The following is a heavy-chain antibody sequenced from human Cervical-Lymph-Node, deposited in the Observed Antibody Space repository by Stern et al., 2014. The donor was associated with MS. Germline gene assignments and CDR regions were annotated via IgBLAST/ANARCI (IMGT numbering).Heavy chain of an antibody. CDR2: IIYNGGSP. J-gene: IGHJ6*02. V-gene: IGHV3-20*01. CDR1: GFIFDDYG. D-gene: IGHD2-8*02. Sequence: EVQLVESGGGVVRPGGSLRLSCAASGFIFDDYGMSWVRQVPGKGLEWVSAIIYNGGSPDYAASVKGRCTISRDNAKKSLYLRMNSLRVEDTAVYHCARAFCTGGVCYSFPFYGMDVWGQGTTVTVSS. CDR3: ARAFCTGGVCYSFPFYGMDV.